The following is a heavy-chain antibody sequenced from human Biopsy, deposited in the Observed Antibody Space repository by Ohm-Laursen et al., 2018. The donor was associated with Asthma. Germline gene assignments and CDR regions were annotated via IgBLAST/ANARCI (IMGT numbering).Heavy chain of an antibody. CDR3: ARVFESSEWGPFYHFGLDV. Sequence: GSLRLSCAASGFTFDDHAMSWVRQAPGKGLEWVSGINWNGGSTGYADSVKGRFTISRDNAQKSLFLQMSSLRAEDTAIYYCARVFESSEWGPFYHFGLDVWGQGTTVAVSS. V-gene: IGHV3-20*04. D-gene: IGHD6-25*01. CDR1: GFTFDDHA. CDR2: INWNGGST. J-gene: IGHJ6*02.